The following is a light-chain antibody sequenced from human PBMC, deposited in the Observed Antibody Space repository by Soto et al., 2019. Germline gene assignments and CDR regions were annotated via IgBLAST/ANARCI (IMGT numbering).Light chain of an antibody. CDR2: NVY. V-gene: IGLV2-14*03. CDR1: NSDVGSYNY. CDR3: SSYTISRTYV. J-gene: IGLJ1*01. Sequence: QSALTQPASVYGSPGQSITISCTGTNSDVGSYNYVSWHQQHPGKAPKLMIYNVYDRPSGISNRFSGSKSGNTASLTISGLQGEDEADYYCSSYTISRTYVFGTGTKLTVL.